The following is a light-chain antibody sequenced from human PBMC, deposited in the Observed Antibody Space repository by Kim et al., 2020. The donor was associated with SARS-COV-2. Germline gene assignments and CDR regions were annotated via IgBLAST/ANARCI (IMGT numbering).Light chain of an antibody. CDR3: QAWDTTYWV. J-gene: IGLJ3*02. Sequence: SVSPGQTASFTCSGDKVGVNYSSWYQQKPGQSPILVIYQNGKRPSGIPERFSGSNSGNTATLTISRTQAMDEADYYCQAWDTTYWVFGGGTQLTVL. V-gene: IGLV3-1*01. CDR2: QNG. CDR1: KVGVNY.